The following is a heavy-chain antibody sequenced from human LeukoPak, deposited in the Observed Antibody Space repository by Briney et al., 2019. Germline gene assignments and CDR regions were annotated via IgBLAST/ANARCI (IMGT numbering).Heavy chain of an antibody. CDR2: IIPIFGTA. Sequence: SVKVSCKASGGTFSSYAISWVRQAPGQGLEWMGGIIPIFGTANYAQKFQGRVTITTDESTSTAYMELSSLRSEDTAVYYCARRASSSWYLGQTYYFDYWGQGTLVTVSS. D-gene: IGHD6-13*01. J-gene: IGHJ4*02. CDR3: ARRASSSWYLGQTYYFDY. CDR1: GGTFSSYA. V-gene: IGHV1-69*05.